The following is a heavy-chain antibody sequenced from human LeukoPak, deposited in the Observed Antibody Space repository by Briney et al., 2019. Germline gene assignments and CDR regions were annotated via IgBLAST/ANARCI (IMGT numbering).Heavy chain of an antibody. CDR2: VYYSGRT. D-gene: IGHD3-16*01. CDR3: ASPLDTSLANPFDI. V-gene: IGHV4-39*01. J-gene: IGHJ3*02. CDR1: GASISSSSYF. Sequence: KSSETLSLTCTGSGASISSSSYFWGWIRQSPGKGREYIGSVYYSGRTYYNPSIKSRVTISLATSTNQFSLRLTSVTAADTAVYYCASPLDTSLANPFDIWGHGTMVTVSS.